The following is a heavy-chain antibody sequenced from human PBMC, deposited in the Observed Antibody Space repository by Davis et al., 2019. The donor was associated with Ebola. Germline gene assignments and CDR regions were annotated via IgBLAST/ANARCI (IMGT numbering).Heavy chain of an antibody. D-gene: IGHD2-8*02. Sequence: MPSETLSLTCAVSGGSISSGGYSWSWIRQPPGKGLEWIGYIYHSGSTYYNPSLKSRVTISVDRSKNQFSLKLSSVTAADTAVYYCAREGTGGDGFDIWGQGTMVTVSS. CDR2: IYHSGST. CDR3: AREGTGGDGFDI. CDR1: GGSISSGGYS. J-gene: IGHJ3*02. V-gene: IGHV4-30-2*01.